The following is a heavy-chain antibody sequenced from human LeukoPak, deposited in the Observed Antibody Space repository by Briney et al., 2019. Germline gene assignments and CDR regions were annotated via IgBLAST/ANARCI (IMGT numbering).Heavy chain of an antibody. CDR2: INHSGST. CDR3: ARGRWKMDIVVVPAARFDY. Sequence: SETLSLTCAVYGVSFSGYYWSWIRQPPGKGLEWIGEINHSGSTNYNPSLKSRVTISVDTSKNQFSLKLSSVTAADTAVYYCARGRWKMDIVVVPAARFDYWGQGTLVTVSS. J-gene: IGHJ4*02. V-gene: IGHV4-34*01. CDR1: GVSFSGYY. D-gene: IGHD2-2*03.